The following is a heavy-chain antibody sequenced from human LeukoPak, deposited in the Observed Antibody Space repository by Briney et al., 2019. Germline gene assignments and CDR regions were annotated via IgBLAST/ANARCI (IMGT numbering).Heavy chain of an antibody. CDR3: ARGVLWFGELPAPRMDV. CDR2: INHSGST. J-gene: IGHJ6*04. CDR1: GGSFSGYY. D-gene: IGHD3-10*01. Sequence: KASETLSLTCAVYGGSFSGYYWSWIRQPPGKGLEWIGEINHSGSTNYNPSLKSRVTISVDTSKNQFSLKLSSVTAADTAVYYCARGVLWFGELPAPRMDVWGKGTTVTVSP. V-gene: IGHV4-34*01.